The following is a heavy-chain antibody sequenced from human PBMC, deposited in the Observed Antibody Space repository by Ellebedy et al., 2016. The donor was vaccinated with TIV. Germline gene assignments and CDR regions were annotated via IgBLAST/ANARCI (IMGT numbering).Heavy chain of an antibody. CDR1: GYTFTSYA. Sequence: AASVKVSCKASGYTFTSYAMHWVRQAPGQRLEWMGWNNAGNGNTKYSQNFQGRVTITWDTSASTAYMELSSLRSDDTAVYYCARDRYVFLEWLFPDYWGQGTLVTVSS. CDR3: ARDRYVFLEWLFPDY. D-gene: IGHD3-3*01. J-gene: IGHJ4*02. CDR2: NNAGNGNT. V-gene: IGHV1-3*01.